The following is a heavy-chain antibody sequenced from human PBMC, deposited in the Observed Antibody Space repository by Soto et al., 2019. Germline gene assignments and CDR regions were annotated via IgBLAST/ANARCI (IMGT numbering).Heavy chain of an antibody. D-gene: IGHD3-10*01. CDR2: IYYSGST. J-gene: IGHJ6*02. Sequence: PSETLSLTCTVSGGSISSYYWSWIRQPPGKGLEWIGYIYYSGSTNYNPSLKSRVTISVDTSKNQFSLKLSSVTAADTAVYYCARVRSYXSGSYYPSPYYYYGMDVWGQGTTVTVSS. CDR3: ARVRSYXSGSYYPSPYYYYGMDV. V-gene: IGHV4-59*01. CDR1: GGSISSYY.